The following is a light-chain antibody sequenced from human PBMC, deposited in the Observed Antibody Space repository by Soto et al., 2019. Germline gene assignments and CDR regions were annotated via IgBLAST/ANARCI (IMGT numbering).Light chain of an antibody. Sequence: EIVLTQSPGTLSFSPGERATLSCRASQSVSSSYLAGYQQKPGQAPRLLIYGASSRATGIPDRFSGSGSGTDFTLISSRLETEDFPVYYCQQYGTSPRTFGQGTKLDIK. J-gene: IGKJ1*01. CDR3: QQYGTSPRT. CDR1: QSVSSSY. V-gene: IGKV3-20*01. CDR2: GAS.